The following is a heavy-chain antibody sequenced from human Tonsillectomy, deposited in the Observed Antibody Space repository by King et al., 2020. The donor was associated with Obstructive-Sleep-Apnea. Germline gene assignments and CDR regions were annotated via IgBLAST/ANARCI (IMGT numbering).Heavy chain of an antibody. CDR3: TRGGLQLRGPEFRY. CDR2: IYYNWST. CDR1: GGSISGYY. V-gene: IGHV4-59*01. Sequence: VQLQESGPGLVKPSEALSLTCTVSGGSISGYYWNWIRQPPGKGLEWIGYIYYNWSTNYNPSLKSRVTLSVDTSKNQFSLKLSSVTAADTAVYYCTRGGLQLRGPEFRYWGQGTLVTVSS. J-gene: IGHJ4*02. D-gene: IGHD5-24*01.